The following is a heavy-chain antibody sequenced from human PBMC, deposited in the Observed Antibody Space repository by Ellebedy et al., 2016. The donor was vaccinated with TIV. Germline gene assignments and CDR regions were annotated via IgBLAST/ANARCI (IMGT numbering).Heavy chain of an antibody. V-gene: IGHV1-2*02. CDR2: IRPHSGGT. CDR1: GYTFTNYG. Sequence: ASVKVSXKASGYTFTNYGLSWVRQAPGQGLEWMGWIRPHSGGTNYAEKFQGRVTMTRDTSTSTAYMDLSRLRPDDTAVYYCARWGDDYSNAYYFDHWGQGTPVTVSS. CDR3: ARWGDDYSNAYYFDH. J-gene: IGHJ4*02. D-gene: IGHD4-11*01.